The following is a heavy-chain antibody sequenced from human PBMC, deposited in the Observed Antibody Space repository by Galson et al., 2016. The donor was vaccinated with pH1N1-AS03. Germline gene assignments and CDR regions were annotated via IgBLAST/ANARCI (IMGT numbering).Heavy chain of an antibody. J-gene: IGHJ4*02. CDR2: IGGVDRSE. CDR3: ARSVQYSFDS. Sequence: SLRLSCAASGFTFTSSWMHWVRQAPGKGLEWVSGIGGVDRSEWYAESVRGRFTVSRDNPKNTLYLQMNGLRDEDTAIYYCARSVQYSFDSWGQGVLVTV. D-gene: IGHD5/OR15-5a*01. V-gene: IGHV3-74*01. CDR1: GFTFTSSW.